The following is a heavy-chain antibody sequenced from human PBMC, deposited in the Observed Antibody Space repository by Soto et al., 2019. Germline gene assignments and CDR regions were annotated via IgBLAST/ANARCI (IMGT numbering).Heavy chain of an antibody. J-gene: IGHJ4*02. Sequence: QITLKESGPTLVEPTEALALTCSFSGFSLTTSPVGVGWFRQPPGKALEWLAVIYWDNDKRYNPSLKTRITITKDTSRNEVALTMTDMEPKDTATYFCAHRLGGSSWNDGYFDFWGQGFLVTV. V-gene: IGHV2-5*02. CDR2: IYWDNDK. CDR1: GFSLTTSPVG. CDR3: AHRLGGSSWNDGYFDF. D-gene: IGHD1-1*01.